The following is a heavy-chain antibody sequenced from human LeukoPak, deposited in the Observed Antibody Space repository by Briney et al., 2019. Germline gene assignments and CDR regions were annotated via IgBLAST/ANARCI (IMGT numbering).Heavy chain of an antibody. CDR2: IYPGDSDA. CDR3: ARSSLVSHYYMDV. Sequence: GESLKISCKGSGYTFATYWVGWVRQMPGKGLEWMGIIYPGDSDARYSPSFQGQVTMSADKSLNTAYLQWSSLKASDTAIYYCARSSLVSHYYMDVWGKGTTVTVSS. V-gene: IGHV5-51*01. D-gene: IGHD3-16*01. J-gene: IGHJ6*03. CDR1: GYTFATYW.